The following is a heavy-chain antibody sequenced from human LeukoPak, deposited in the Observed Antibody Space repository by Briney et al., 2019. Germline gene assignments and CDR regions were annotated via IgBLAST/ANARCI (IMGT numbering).Heavy chain of an antibody. J-gene: IGHJ3*02. V-gene: IGHV3-23*01. CDR2: ITGSGGST. D-gene: IGHD3-22*01. CDR3: AKTYYYDSSGPIDAFDI. CDR1: GFTFSSYA. Sequence: GGSLRLSCAASGFTFSSYAMSWVRQAPGKGLEWVSAITGSGGSTYYADSVKGRFTISRDNPKNTLYLHMNSLRAEDTAVYYCAKTYYYDSSGPIDAFDIWGQGTMVTVSS.